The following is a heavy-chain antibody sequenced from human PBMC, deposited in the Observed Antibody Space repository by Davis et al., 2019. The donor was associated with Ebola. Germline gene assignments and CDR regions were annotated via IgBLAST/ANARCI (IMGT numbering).Heavy chain of an antibody. J-gene: IGHJ4*02. V-gene: IGHV3-23*01. Sequence: GESLKISCAASGFTFSSYAMSWVRQAPGKGLEWVSAISGSGGSTYYADSVKGRFTISRHNSKNTLYLQMNSLRAEDTAMYYCAGGKEIAVAGLLDYWGQGTLVTVSS. D-gene: IGHD6-19*01. CDR3: AGGKEIAVAGLLDY. CDR1: GFTFSSYA. CDR2: ISGSGGST.